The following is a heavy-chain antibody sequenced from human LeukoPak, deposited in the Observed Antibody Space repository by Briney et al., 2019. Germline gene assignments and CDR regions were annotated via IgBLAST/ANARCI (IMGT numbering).Heavy chain of an antibody. D-gene: IGHD1-26*01. V-gene: IGHV4-34*01. J-gene: IGHJ4*02. CDR2: IYYSGST. CDR1: GGSLSDHY. Sequence: PSETLSLTCAVYGGSLSDHYWSWIRQPPRKGLEWIGSIYYSGSTYYNPSLKSRVTISVDTSKNQFSLKLSSVTAADTAVYYCARWSGSYFDYWSQGTLVTVSS. CDR3: ARWSGSYFDY.